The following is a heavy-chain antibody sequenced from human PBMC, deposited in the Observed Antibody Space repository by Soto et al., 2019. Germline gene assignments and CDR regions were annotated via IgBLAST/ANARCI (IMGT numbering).Heavy chain of an antibody. J-gene: IGHJ4*02. V-gene: IGHV4-59*01. CDR1: GGSISSYY. CDR3: ARASSSGWTDY. Sequence: SETLSLTCTVSGGSISSYYWSWIRQPPGKGLDRLGYIYYSGSTNYNPSLKSRVTISVDTSKNHSSLKLSSVTAADTAVYYCARASSSGWTDYWGQGTLVTVSS. CDR2: IYYSGST. D-gene: IGHD6-19*01.